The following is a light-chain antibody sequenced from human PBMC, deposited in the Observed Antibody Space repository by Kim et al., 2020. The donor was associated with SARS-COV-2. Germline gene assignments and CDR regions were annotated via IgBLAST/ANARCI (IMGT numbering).Light chain of an antibody. V-gene: IGLV2-8*01. Sequence: QSALTQPPSASGSPGQSVTISCTGTSSDIGGYNYISWYQQHPGKAPKLMIYEVDKRPSGVPDRFSGSKSGKTASLTVSGLQADDEADYYCISYAGSNNLVFGGGTQLTVL. CDR3: ISYAGSNNLV. CDR2: EVD. CDR1: SSDIGGYNY. J-gene: IGLJ2*01.